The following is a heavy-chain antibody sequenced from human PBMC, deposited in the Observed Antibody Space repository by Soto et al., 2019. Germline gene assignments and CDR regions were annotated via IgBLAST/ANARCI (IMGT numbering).Heavy chain of an antibody. CDR1: GYTFGSYA. J-gene: IGHJ2*01. CDR3: ARVGGADLWYFDL. Sequence: EVQLVESGGGLVQPGGSLRLSCAASGYTFGSYAMHWVRQAPGKGLEYVSAISSNGGSTYYANSVKGRFTISRDNSKNTLYLQMGSLRAEDMAVYYCARVGGADLWYFDLWGRGTLVTVSS. V-gene: IGHV3-64*01. CDR2: ISSNGGST. D-gene: IGHD3-16*01.